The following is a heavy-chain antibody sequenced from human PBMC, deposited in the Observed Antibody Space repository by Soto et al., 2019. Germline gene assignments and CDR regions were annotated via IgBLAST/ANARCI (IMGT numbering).Heavy chain of an antibody. D-gene: IGHD5-12*01. V-gene: IGHV4-61*01. CDR1: RRTVRSGTDY. CDR3: ASGYHGFDY. J-gene: IGHJ4*02. Sequence: LSLTCTVTRRTVRSGTDYWIWLRQNAGKGLEWIGYIYYSGSTNSNPSLKSRVTISVDTSKNQFSLKLSSVTAADTAVYYCASGYHGFDYWGQGTLVTVSS. CDR2: IYYSGST.